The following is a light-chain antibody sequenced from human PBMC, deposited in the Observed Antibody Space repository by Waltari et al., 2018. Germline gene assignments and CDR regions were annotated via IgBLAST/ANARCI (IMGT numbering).Light chain of an antibody. J-gene: IGLJ3*02. Sequence: QSVLTQPPSASGTPGQRVTISCSGRSSNIGSNYVYWYQHVPGPAPKLLIYRNNRRPSGVPDVFAGSKSGTSASRAISGLRSDDEADYYCAAWDDSLSRWLLGGGTKLTVL. CDR3: AAWDDSLSRWL. CDR1: SSNIGSNY. V-gene: IGLV1-47*01. CDR2: RNN.